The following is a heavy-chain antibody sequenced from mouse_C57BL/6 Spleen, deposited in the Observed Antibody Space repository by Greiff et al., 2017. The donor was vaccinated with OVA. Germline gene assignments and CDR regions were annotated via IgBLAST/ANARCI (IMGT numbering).Heavy chain of an antibody. CDR1: GYTFTDYE. CDR3: TRAVVPY. D-gene: IGHD1-1*01. V-gene: IGHV1-15*01. Sequence: VKLMESGAELVRPGASVTLSCKASGYTFTDYEMHWVKQTPVHGLEWIGAIDPETGGTAYNQKFKGKAILTADKSSSTAYMELRSLTSEDSAVYYCTRAVVPYWGQGTTLTVSS. CDR2: IDPETGGT. J-gene: IGHJ2*01.